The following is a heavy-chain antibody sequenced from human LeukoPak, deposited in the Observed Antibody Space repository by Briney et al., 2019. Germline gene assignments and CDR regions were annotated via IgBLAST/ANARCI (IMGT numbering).Heavy chain of an antibody. CDR1: GGSFSGYY. CDR3: SRVRRDIEATIPPYLDY. V-gene: IGHV4-34*01. CDR2: INHSGST. J-gene: IGHJ4*02. Sequence: SETLCLTCAVYGGSFSGYYWSWIRQPPGKGLEWIGVINHSGSTNYNPSLKSRVSISVDTSTNQFSLQLSSRIAAETSLSYFSRVRRDIEATIPPYLDYWGQGTLVTVSS. D-gene: IGHD5-12*01.